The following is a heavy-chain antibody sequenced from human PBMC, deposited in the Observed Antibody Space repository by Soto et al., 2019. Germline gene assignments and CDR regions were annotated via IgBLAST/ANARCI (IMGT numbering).Heavy chain of an antibody. Sequence: GGSLRLSCAASGFTFSSYGMHWVRQAPGKGLEWVAVIWYDGSNKYYADSVKGRFTISRDNSKNTLYLQMNSLRAEDTAVYYCARDLRGSSSYDDYFDYWGQGTLVTVSS. CDR1: GFTFSSYG. D-gene: IGHD2-2*01. CDR2: IWYDGSNK. V-gene: IGHV3-33*01. CDR3: ARDLRGSSSYDDYFDY. J-gene: IGHJ4*02.